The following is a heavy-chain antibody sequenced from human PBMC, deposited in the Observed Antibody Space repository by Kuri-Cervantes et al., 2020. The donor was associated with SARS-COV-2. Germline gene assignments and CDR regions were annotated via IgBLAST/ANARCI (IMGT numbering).Heavy chain of an antibody. J-gene: IGHJ5*02. D-gene: IGHD2-21*01. Sequence: ASVKVSRKASGYTFTGYYMHWVRQAPGQGLEWMGWINPNSGGTNYAQKFQGWVTMTRDTSISTAYMELSRLRSDDTAVYYCARGIGDMSNFSNWFDPWGQGTLVTVSS. CDR1: GYTFTGYY. V-gene: IGHV1-2*04. CDR2: INPNSGGT. CDR3: ARGIGDMSNFSNWFDP.